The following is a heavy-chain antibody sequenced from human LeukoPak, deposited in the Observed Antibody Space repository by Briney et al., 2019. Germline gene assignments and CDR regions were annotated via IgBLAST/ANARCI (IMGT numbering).Heavy chain of an antibody. Sequence: PSETLSLTCTVSGYSISRGYYWGWIRQPPGKGLEWIGSFYHSGSTYYNPSLKSRVTRSVDTSKNQFSLKLSSVTAADTAVYYCARHTVIRYFDWLLARHSRSFDYWGQGTLVTVSS. CDR2: FYHSGST. CDR1: GYSISRGYY. D-gene: IGHD3-9*01. CDR3: ARHTVIRYFDWLLARHSRSFDY. V-gene: IGHV4-38-2*02. J-gene: IGHJ4*02.